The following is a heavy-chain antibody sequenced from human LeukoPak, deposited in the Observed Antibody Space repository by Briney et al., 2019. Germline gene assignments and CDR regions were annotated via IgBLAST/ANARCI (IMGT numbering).Heavy chain of an antibody. Sequence: GGSLRLSCAASGFTFDDYGMSWVRQGPGKGLEWVSGINWNGGNTAYADSVKGRFTISRDSAKNSLYLQMNSLRVEDTALYHCVRGPVATTYYFDYWGQGTLVTVSS. D-gene: IGHD5-12*01. CDR2: INWNGGNT. CDR1: GFTFDDYG. V-gene: IGHV3-20*01. J-gene: IGHJ4*02. CDR3: VRGPVATTYYFDY.